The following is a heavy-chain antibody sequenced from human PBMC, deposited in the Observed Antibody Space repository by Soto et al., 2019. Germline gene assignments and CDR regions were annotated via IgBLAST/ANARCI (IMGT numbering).Heavy chain of an antibody. CDR3: AKDLIRGELRFLSGYYYGMDV. Sequence: GGSLRLSCAASGFTFSSYGMHWVRQAPGKGLEWVVVISYDGSNKHCADSVKGRFTISRDNSRNTLYLQMNSLRAEDTAVYYCAKDLIRGELRFLSGYYYGMDVWGQGTTVTVSS. J-gene: IGHJ6*02. CDR1: GFTFSSYG. CDR2: ISYDGSNK. D-gene: IGHD3-3*01. V-gene: IGHV3-30*18.